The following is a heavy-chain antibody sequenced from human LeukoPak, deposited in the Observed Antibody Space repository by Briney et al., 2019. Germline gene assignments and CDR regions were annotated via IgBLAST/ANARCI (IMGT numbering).Heavy chain of an antibody. CDR1: GGSFSGYY. Sequence: KTSETLSLTCAVYGGSFSGYYWSWIRQPPGKGLEWIGEINHSGSTYYNPSLKSRVTISLDRSKNQFSLKLTSVTAADTAVYYCARGGVGLQPDYWGQGTLVTVSS. D-gene: IGHD4-11*01. CDR2: INHSGST. V-gene: IGHV4-34*01. J-gene: IGHJ4*02. CDR3: ARGGVGLQPDY.